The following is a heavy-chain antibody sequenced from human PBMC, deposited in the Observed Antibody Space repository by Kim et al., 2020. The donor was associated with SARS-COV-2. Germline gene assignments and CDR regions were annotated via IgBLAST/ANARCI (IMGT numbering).Heavy chain of an antibody. Sequence: SETLSLTCAVSGGSISSSNWWSWVRQPPGKGLEWIGEIYHSGSNNYNPSLKSRVTISVDKSKNQFSLKLSSVTAADTAVYYCARRGYSSGWLPFDPWGQGTLVTVSS. CDR2: IYHSGSN. D-gene: IGHD6-19*01. CDR3: ARRGYSSGWLPFDP. V-gene: IGHV4-4*02. CDR1: GGSISSSNW. J-gene: IGHJ5*02.